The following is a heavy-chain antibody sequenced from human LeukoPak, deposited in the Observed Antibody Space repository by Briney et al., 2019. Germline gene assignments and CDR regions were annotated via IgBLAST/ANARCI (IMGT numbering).Heavy chain of an antibody. D-gene: IGHD1-1*01. CDR1: GFTVSSNY. Sequence: GGSLRLSCAASGFTVSSNYMNWVRQAPGKGLEWVSVIYTGGSTFYADSVKGRFTISRDNSKNTLFLQMNSLRAEDTAVYYRARGQNAKDGRLQLYYFDYWGQGTPVTVSS. V-gene: IGHV3-53*01. CDR3: ARGQNAKDGRLQLYYFDY. J-gene: IGHJ4*02. CDR2: IYTGGST.